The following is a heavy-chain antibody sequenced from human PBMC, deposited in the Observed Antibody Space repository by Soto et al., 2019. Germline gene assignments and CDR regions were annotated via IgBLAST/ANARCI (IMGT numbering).Heavy chain of an antibody. CDR2: INHSGST. CDR1: GGSFSGYY. D-gene: IGHD3-16*01. J-gene: IGHJ4*02. CDR3: ARVLDYFFY. Sequence: QVQLQQWGAGLLKPSETLSLTSAVYGGSFSGYYWSWIRQPPGKGLEWIGEINHSGSTNYNPSPESRVTISVDTSKDQFSLKLSSVTAAGTSMYYCARVLDYFFYWGQGTLVTVSS. V-gene: IGHV4-34*01.